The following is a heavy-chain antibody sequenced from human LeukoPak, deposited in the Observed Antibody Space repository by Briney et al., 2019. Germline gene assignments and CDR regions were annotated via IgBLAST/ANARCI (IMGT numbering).Heavy chain of an antibody. D-gene: IGHD4-23*01. V-gene: IGHV3-15*01. J-gene: IGHJ4*02. CDR2: IQSKTDGGTT. Sequence: WGSLRLSCAASRFTLSNAWMTWVRQAPGRGLEWVGRIQSKTDGGTTDYAAPVKGRFTISRDDSKNTLYLQMNSLKTEDTAVYYCTRVRYGGSFDYWGLGTLVTVSS. CDR3: TRVRYGGSFDY. CDR1: RFTLSNAW.